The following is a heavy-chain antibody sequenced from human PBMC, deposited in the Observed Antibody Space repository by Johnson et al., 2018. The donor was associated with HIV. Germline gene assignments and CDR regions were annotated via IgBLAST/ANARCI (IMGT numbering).Heavy chain of an antibody. J-gene: IGHJ3*02. CDR3: ARDRSMIVVVEAFDI. CDR1: GFTFSRHG. D-gene: IGHD3-22*01. Sequence: QVQLVESGGGVVQPGRSLRLSCAASGFTFSRHGMHWGRQAPGKGLEWVAVISYDGSKRNYADSVKGRFTISRDNSKNTLYLQMNSLRAEDTAVYYCARDRSMIVVVEAFDIWGQGTMVTVSS. CDR2: ISYDGSKR. V-gene: IGHV3-30*04.